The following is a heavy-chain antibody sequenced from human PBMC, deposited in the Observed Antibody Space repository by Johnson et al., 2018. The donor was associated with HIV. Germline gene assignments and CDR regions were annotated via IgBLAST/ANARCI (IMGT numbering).Heavy chain of an antibody. J-gene: IGHJ3*02. V-gene: IGHV3-66*01. D-gene: IGHD2-2*01. CDR2: IYSGGIT. CDR3: ARDLFPLVVPGAIGTGAFDI. CDR1: GFTVSSNY. Sequence: QLVESGGGLVQPGGSLRLSFAVSGFTVSSNYMNWVRQAPGKGLEWVSVIYSGGITYYADSVKGRFTISRDNSKKMLYLQMNSLRAGDTAVYHCARDLFPLVVPGAIGTGAFDIWGQGTKVTVSS.